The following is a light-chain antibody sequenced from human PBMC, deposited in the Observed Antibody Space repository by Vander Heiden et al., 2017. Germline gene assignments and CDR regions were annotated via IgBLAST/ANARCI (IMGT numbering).Light chain of an antibody. CDR2: ENN. CDR1: GHNIGNNY. CDR3: GTWDSSLSTGV. Sequence: SVLPQPPSVSAPPAQKVTVCCSGSGHNIGNNYVAWYQQQPGTAPKLLIYENNKRPSGMPDRFSGSKSGTAATLAITGLQTADEADYYCGTWDSSLSTGVFGGGTKLTVL. J-gene: IGLJ2*01. V-gene: IGLV1-51*02.